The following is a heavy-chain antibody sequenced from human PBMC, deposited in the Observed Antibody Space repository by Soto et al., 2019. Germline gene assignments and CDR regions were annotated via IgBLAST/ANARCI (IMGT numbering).Heavy chain of an antibody. CDR2: ISGSGGST. CDR1: GFTFSSYA. J-gene: IGHJ6*03. V-gene: IGHV3-23*01. Sequence: EVHLLESGGGLVQPGGSLRLSCAASGFTFSSYAMSWVRQAPGKGLEGVSAISGSGGSTYYADSVKVRYTIARDNSKNTLYRQMNSLRAEDTTGKYGTKEGGYSNDPADMDVWGKETTVTVSS. CDR3: TKEGGYSNDPADMDV. D-gene: IGHD4-4*01.